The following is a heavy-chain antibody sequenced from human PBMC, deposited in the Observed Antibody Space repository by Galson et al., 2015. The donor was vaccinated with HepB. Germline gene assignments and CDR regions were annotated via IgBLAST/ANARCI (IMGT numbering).Heavy chain of an antibody. CDR3: ARVYRYSYGYLYYGMDV. CDR1: GYTFTSYA. Sequence: SVKVSCKASGYTFTSYAMDWVRQAPGQRLEWMGWINAGNGNTKYSQKFQGRVTLTRDTSASTAYMELSSLRSEDTAVYYCARVYRYSYGYLYYGMDVWGQGTTVTVSS. D-gene: IGHD5-18*01. V-gene: IGHV1-3*01. J-gene: IGHJ6*02. CDR2: INAGNGNT.